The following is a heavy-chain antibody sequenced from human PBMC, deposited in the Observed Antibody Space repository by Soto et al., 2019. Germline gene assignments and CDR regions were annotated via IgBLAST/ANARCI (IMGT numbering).Heavy chain of an antibody. CDR3: ARGGGRSGYILDY. V-gene: IGHV3-30-3*01. CDR1: RFTFSSYA. Sequence: QVQLVESGGGVVQPGRSLRLSCAASRFTFSSYAMHWVRQAPGKGLEWVAAISYDGSNKYYADSVKGRFTISRDNSKNTLYLQMNSLRAEDTAVYYCARGGGRSGYILDYWGQGTLGTVSS. J-gene: IGHJ4*02. CDR2: ISYDGSNK. D-gene: IGHD3-3*01.